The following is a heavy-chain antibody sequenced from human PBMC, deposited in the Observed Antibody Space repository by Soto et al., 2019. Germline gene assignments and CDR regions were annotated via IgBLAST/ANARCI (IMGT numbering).Heavy chain of an antibody. V-gene: IGHV3-30-3*01. Sequence: GGSLRLSCAASGFTFSSYAMHWVRQAPGKGLEWVAVISYDGSNKYYADSVKGRFTISRDNSKNTLYLQMNSLRAEDTAVYYCAREDSDYWGQGTLVTVSS. CDR2: ISYDGSNK. CDR1: GFTFSSYA. J-gene: IGHJ4*02. CDR3: AREDSDY.